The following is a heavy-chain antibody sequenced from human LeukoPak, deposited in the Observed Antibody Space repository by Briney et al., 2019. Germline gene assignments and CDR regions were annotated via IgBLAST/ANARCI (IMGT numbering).Heavy chain of an antibody. CDR3: ARRKTTYYYVSSGYSDY. CDR1: GYTFTSYG. J-gene: IGHJ4*02. V-gene: IGHV1-18*01. Sequence: ASVKVSCKASGYTFTSYGISWVRQAPGQGLEWMGWISAYNGNTNYAQKLQGRVTMTTDTSTSTAYMELRSLRSDDTAVYYCARRKTTYYYVSSGYSDYWGQGTLVTVSS. D-gene: IGHD3-22*01. CDR2: ISAYNGNT.